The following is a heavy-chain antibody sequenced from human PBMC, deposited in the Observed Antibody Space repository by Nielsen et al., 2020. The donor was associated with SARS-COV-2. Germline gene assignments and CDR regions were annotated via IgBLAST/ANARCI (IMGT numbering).Heavy chain of an antibody. V-gene: IGHV4-39*02. Sequence: SETLSLTCTVSGGSISSSSYYWGWIRQPPGKGLEWIGSIYYSGSTYYNPSLKSRVTISVDTSKNQFSLKLSSVTAADTAVYYCARERGGIGPDGMDVWGQGTTVTVSS. CDR3: ARERGGIGPDGMDV. CDR1: GGSISSSSYY. D-gene: IGHD1-26*01. CDR2: IYYSGST. J-gene: IGHJ6*02.